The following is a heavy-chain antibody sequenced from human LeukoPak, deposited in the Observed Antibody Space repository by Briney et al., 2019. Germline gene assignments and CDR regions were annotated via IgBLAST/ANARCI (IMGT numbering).Heavy chain of an antibody. CDR3: AKEYYYDSSGTTPAFDI. V-gene: IGHV3-23*01. J-gene: IGHJ3*02. CDR1: GFTFSSYA. Sequence: GGSLRLSCAASGFTFSSYAMSWVRQAPGRGLEWVSAISGSGGSTYYADSVKGRFTISRDNSKNTLYLQMNSLRAEDTAVYYCAKEYYYDSSGTTPAFDIWGQGTMVTVSS. D-gene: IGHD3-22*01. CDR2: ISGSGGST.